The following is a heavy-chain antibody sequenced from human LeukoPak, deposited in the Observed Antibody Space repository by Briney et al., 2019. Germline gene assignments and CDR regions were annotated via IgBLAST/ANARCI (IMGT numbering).Heavy chain of an antibody. CDR1: GGSISSYY. CDR2: IYYSGST. D-gene: IGHD6-13*01. V-gene: IGHV4-59*01. CDR3: ARSRSWYNPNWFDP. J-gene: IGHJ5*02. Sequence: SETLSLTCTASGGSISSYYWSWIRQPPGQGLEWIGYIYYSGSTNYNPSLKSRVTISVDTSKNQFSLKLSSVTAADTAVYYCARSRSWYNPNWFDPWGQGTLVTVSS.